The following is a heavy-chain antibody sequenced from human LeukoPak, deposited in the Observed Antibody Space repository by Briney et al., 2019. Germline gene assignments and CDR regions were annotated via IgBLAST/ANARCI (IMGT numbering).Heavy chain of an antibody. J-gene: IGHJ5*02. CDR1: GYTFTSYG. CDR3: AREGMTTVYHGFDP. D-gene: IGHD4-17*01. CDR2: ISAYNGNT. Sequence: ASVKVSCKASGYTFTSYGISWVRQAPGQGPEWMGWISAYNGNTNYAQRLQGRVTMTTDTSTSTAYMELRSLRSDDTAVYYCAREGMTTVYHGFDPWGQGTLVTVSS. V-gene: IGHV1-18*01.